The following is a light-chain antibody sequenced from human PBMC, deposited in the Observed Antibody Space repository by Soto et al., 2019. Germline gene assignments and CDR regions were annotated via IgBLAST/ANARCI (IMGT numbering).Light chain of an antibody. V-gene: IGKV3-11*01. J-gene: IGKJ4*01. CDR3: QQRRSWPLT. CDR1: QSVDNY. Sequence: EIVLTQSPATLSLSPGESATLSCRASQSVDNYLIWYQQKPGQAPRLLIYDVSNRATDIPARFSGSGSGTDFTLTISSLEPEDFAVYYCQQRRSWPLTFGGGTRVEIK. CDR2: DVS.